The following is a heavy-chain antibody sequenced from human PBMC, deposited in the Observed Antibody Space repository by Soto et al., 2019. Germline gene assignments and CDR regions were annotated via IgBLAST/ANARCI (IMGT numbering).Heavy chain of an antibody. CDR1: GGSISSGGYY. CDR2: IYYSGST. CDR3: AREGPVWYYYDSTYAFDI. V-gene: IGHV4-31*03. Sequence: QVQLQESGPGLVKPSQTLSLTCTVSGGSISSGGYYWSWIRQHPGKGLEWIGYIYYSGSTYYNPSLTSRVTISVDTSKNQFSLKLSSVTAADTAVYYCAREGPVWYYYDSTYAFDIWGQGTMVTVSS. D-gene: IGHD3-22*01. J-gene: IGHJ3*02.